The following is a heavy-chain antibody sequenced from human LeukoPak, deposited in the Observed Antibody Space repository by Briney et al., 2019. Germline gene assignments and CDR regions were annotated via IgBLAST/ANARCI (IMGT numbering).Heavy chain of an antibody. V-gene: IGHV1-18*01. CDR1: GYTFTSYG. Sequence: ASVKVSCKASGYTFTSYGISWVRQAPGQGLEWMGWISAYNGNTNYAQKLQGRVTMTTDTSTSTAYMELRSLRSDDTAVYYRARVTSVGGSGSYYNWFDPWGQGTLVTVSS. J-gene: IGHJ5*02. D-gene: IGHD3-10*01. CDR3: ARVTSVGGSGSYYNWFDP. CDR2: ISAYNGNT.